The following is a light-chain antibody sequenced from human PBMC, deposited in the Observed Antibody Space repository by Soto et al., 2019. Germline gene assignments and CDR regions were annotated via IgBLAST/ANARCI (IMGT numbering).Light chain of an antibody. CDR2: AAS. Sequence: SASFRERVCDHCRESQGIRNDLAWYQQKPGKAPKLLIYAASSLQSGVPSRFSGSGSGTDFTLTISSLQPEDFATYYCQQANSFLPITFGQGTRLEIK. V-gene: IGKV1-12*01. CDR3: QQANSFLPIT. J-gene: IGKJ5*01. CDR1: QGIRND.